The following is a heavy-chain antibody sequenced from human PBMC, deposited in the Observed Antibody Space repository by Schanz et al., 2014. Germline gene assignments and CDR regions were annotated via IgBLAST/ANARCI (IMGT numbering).Heavy chain of an antibody. V-gene: IGHV1-18*01. CDR3: ARAAYGGYTSTPLRY. CDR1: GYTFTSYG. CDR2: ISAYNGNT. Sequence: VQLVQSGAEVKKPGASVKVSCKASGYTFTSYGISWVRQAPGQGLEWMGWISAYNGNTNYAQKLQGRVTMTTDTSTSTAYMELRSLRSEDTAVYYCARAAYGGYTSTPLRYWGQGTLVTVSS. J-gene: IGHJ4*02. D-gene: IGHD5-12*01.